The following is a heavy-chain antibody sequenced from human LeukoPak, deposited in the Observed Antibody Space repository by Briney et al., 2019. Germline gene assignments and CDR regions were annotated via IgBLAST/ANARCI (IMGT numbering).Heavy chain of an antibody. V-gene: IGHV3-48*02. J-gene: IGHJ4*02. D-gene: IGHD6-19*01. Sequence: GGSLRLSCAASGLTFSSYRMNWVRHAPGKGLEWVSYISSSSSTIYYADSVKGRFTISRDNAKNSLYLQMNSLRDEDTAVYYCASSRAVAGTMYYFDYWGQGTLVSVSS. CDR3: ASSRAVAGTMYYFDY. CDR1: GLTFSSYR. CDR2: ISSSSSTI.